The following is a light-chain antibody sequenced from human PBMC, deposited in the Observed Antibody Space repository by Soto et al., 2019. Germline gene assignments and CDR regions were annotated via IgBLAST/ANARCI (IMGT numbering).Light chain of an antibody. Sequence: EIVMTESPGTLSLSPXXXXTLSCRASQSVSSRLAWYQQKPGQAPRLLISGASSRATGIPDRFSGSGSGTDFTLTISSLEPEDFAVYYCQQRRTFGQGTKVDIK. CDR2: GAS. CDR3: QQRRT. V-gene: IGKV3-11*01. CDR1: QSVSSR. J-gene: IGKJ1*01.